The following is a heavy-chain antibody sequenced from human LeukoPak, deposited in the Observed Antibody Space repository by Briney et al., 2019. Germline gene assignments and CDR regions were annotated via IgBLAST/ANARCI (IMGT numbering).Heavy chain of an antibody. CDR1: GGSISSSSYY. V-gene: IGHV4-39*07. D-gene: IGHD5-18*01. CDR2: IYYSGST. J-gene: IGHJ4*02. CDR3: ARVDTAMVTDY. Sequence: SETLSLTCTVSGGSISSSSYYWGWIRQPPGKGLEWIGSIYYSGSTYYNPSLKSRVTISVDTSKNQFSLKLSSVTAADTAVYYCARVDTAMVTDYWGQGTLVTVSS.